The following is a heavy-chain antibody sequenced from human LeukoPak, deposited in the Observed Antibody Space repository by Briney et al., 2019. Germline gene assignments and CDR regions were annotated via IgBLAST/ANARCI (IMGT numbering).Heavy chain of an antibody. J-gene: IGHJ4*02. CDR1: GFTFSTYA. V-gene: IGHV3-23*01. Sequence: GGSLRLSCAASGFTFSTYAMSWVRQAPGKGLEWVSTISGSDGRTYYADSVKGRFTISRDNSKNTLYLQMNSLRAEDTAVYYCARSARYFDWLLTPVFDYWGQGTLVTVSS. CDR3: ARSARYFDWLLTPVFDY. CDR2: ISGSDGRT. D-gene: IGHD3-9*01.